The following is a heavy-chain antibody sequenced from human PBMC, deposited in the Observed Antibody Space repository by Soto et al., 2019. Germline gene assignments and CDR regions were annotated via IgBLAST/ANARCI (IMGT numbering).Heavy chain of an antibody. V-gene: IGHV3-66*01. J-gene: IGHJ6*02. CDR1: GFTVSTHY. Sequence: EVQLVESGGGLVQPGGSLRLSCAASGFTVSTHYMTWVRQAPGKGLEWVSVLFYGGSTYYAYSVKGRFTISRDDSENTLSLQMNSLRAADTAVYYCATTGMGITLYYYYHGMDVWGQGTTVTVSS. CDR2: LFYGGST. CDR3: ATTGMGITLYYYYHGMDV. D-gene: IGHD3-10*01.